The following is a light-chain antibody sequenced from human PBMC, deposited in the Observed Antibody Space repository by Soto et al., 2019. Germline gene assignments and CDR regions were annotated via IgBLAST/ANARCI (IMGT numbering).Light chain of an antibody. CDR1: QSVTSSY. CDR2: SAF. Sequence: ENVLKHSPGTLPLSPGERPTLSCRASQSVTSSYLAWYQQKPGQTPRLLIYSAFSMATGVPDRFSGSGSATDFTLTISRVEPEDFAVYYCQQYGSSRNTFGQGPKV. V-gene: IGKV3-20*01. CDR3: QQYGSSRNT. J-gene: IGKJ2*01.